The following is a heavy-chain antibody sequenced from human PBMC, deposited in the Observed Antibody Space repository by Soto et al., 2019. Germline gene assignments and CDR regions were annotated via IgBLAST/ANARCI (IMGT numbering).Heavy chain of an antibody. V-gene: IGHV3-21*04. CDR2: ISSSSSYI. Sequence: PGGSLRLSCAASGFTFSSYSMNWVRQAPGKGLEWVSSISSSSSYIYYADSVKGRFTISRANAKNSLYLQMNSLRAEDTAVYYCARDICPRQGGDGMDVWGQGTTVTVSS. CDR3: ARDICPRQGGDGMDV. D-gene: IGHD3-16*01. CDR1: GFTFSSYS. J-gene: IGHJ6*02.